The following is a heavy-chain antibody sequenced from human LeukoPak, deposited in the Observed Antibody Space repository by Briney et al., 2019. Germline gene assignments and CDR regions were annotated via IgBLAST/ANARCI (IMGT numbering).Heavy chain of an antibody. CDR2: ISGSSGST. J-gene: IGHJ4*02. CDR1: GFTVSSNY. V-gene: IGHV3-23*01. D-gene: IGHD3-10*01. Sequence: GGSLRLYCAASGFTVSSNYMSWVRQAPGKGLEWVSSISGSSGSTHYADSVKGRFTISRDNFENTLYLQMISLRAEDTAVYYCAKEGSALWFGELSFYFDFWGQGTLVTVSS. CDR3: AKEGSALWFGELSFYFDF.